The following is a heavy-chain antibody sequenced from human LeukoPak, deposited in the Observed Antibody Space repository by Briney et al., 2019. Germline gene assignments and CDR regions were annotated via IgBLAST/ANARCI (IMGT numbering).Heavy chain of an antibody. CDR3: AGEDGDYVFFDY. V-gene: IGHV4-30-4*01. CDR1: GGSISSGDYY. J-gene: IGHJ4*02. CDR2: IYYSGST. D-gene: IGHD4-17*01. Sequence: PSETLSLICTVSGGSISSGDYYWRWIRQPPGKGLEWIGYIYYSGSTYYNPSLKSRVTISVDTSKNQFSLKLSSVAAADTAVYYCAGEDGDYVFFDYWGQGTLVTVSS.